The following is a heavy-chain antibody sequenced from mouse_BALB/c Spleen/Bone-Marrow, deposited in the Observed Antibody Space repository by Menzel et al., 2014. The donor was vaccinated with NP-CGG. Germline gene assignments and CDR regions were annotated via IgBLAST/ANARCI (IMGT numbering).Heavy chain of an antibody. J-gene: IGHJ4*01. V-gene: IGHV1S137*01. CDR3: ARSGKVRNAMDY. Sequence: LVESGAKLVRPGVSVKISYKGSGYTFTDHAIHWVKRSHAKSLEWIGVISGYYGDAIYNQKFKGKATMTVDKSSSTAYMELARLTSEDSAIYYCARSGKVRNAMDYWGQGTSVTVSS. D-gene: IGHD2-14*01. CDR1: GYTFTDHA. CDR2: ISGYYGDA.